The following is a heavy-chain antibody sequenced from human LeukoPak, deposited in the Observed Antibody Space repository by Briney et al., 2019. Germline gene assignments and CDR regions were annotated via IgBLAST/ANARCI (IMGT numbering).Heavy chain of an antibody. CDR2: ISYDGSNK. CDR3: AREGDIVATISYYFDY. J-gene: IGHJ4*02. Sequence: GGSPRLSCAASGFTFSSYAMHWVRQAPGKGLEWVAVISYDGSNKYYADSVKGRFTISRDNSKNTLYLQMNSLRAEDTAVYYCAREGDIVATISYYFDYWGQGTLVTVSS. CDR1: GFTFSSYA. D-gene: IGHD5-12*01. V-gene: IGHV3-30*04.